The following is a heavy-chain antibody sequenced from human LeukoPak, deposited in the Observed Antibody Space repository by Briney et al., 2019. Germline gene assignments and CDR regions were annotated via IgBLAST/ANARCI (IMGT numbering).Heavy chain of an antibody. J-gene: IGHJ4*02. Sequence: SETLSLTCTVSGGSISSYYWSWIRQPPGKGLEWIGEINHSGSTNYNPSLKSRVTISVDTSKNQFSLKLSSVTAADTAVYYCASLDSSGYYEYYFDYWGQGTLVTVSS. V-gene: IGHV4-34*01. CDR1: GGSISSYY. D-gene: IGHD3-22*01. CDR3: ASLDSSGYYEYYFDY. CDR2: INHSGST.